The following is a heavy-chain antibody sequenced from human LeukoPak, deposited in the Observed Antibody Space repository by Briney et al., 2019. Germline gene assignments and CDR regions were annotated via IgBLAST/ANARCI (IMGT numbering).Heavy chain of an antibody. Sequence: ASVKVSCKASGYTFTSYVISWVRQAPGQGLEWMGWISAYNGNTNYAQKLQGRVTMTTDTSTSTAYMELRSLRSDDTAVYYCASSSSGWYDGLGDYWGQGTLVTVSS. CDR1: GYTFTSYV. V-gene: IGHV1-18*01. D-gene: IGHD6-19*01. CDR3: ASSSSGWYDGLGDY. J-gene: IGHJ4*02. CDR2: ISAYNGNT.